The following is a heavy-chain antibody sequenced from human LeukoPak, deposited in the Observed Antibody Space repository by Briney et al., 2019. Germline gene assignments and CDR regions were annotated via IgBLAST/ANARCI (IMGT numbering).Heavy chain of an antibody. CDR2: IYHSGST. CDR1: GGSISSSNW. V-gene: IGHV4-4*02. D-gene: IGHD3-16*01. CDR3: ARGDPASAFDI. Sequence: SGTLSLTCAVSGGSISSSNWWSWVRQPPGKGLEWIGEIYHSGSTNYNPSLKSRVTISVDTSKNQFSLKLSSVTAADTAVYYCARGDPASAFDIWGQGTMVTVSS. J-gene: IGHJ3*02.